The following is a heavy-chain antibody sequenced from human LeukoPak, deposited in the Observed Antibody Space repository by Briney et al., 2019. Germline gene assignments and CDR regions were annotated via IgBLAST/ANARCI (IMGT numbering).Heavy chain of an antibody. CDR3: ARASATYYYDSSGSLFDY. V-gene: IGHV3-30-3*01. CDR1: GFTFSSYA. D-gene: IGHD3-22*01. CDR2: ISYDGSNK. J-gene: IGHJ4*02. Sequence: HPGRSLRLSCAASGFTFSSYAMHWVRQAPGKGLEWVAVISYDGSNKYYADSVKGRFTISRDNSKNTLYLQMNSLRAEDTAVYYCARASATYYYDSSGSLFDYWGQGTLVTVSS.